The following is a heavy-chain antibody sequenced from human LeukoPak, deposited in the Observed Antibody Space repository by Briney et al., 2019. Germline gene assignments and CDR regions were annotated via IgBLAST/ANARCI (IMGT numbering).Heavy chain of an antibody. D-gene: IGHD5-18*01. Sequence: SQTLSLTCTVSGGYISSGDYYWSWIRQPPGKGLEWIGYIYYSGSTYYNPSLKSRVTISVDTSKNQFSLKLSSVTAADTAVYYCARYVDTAMVTAFDIWGQGTMVTVSS. J-gene: IGHJ3*02. V-gene: IGHV4-30-4*01. CDR1: GGYISSGDYY. CDR2: IYYSGST. CDR3: ARYVDTAMVTAFDI.